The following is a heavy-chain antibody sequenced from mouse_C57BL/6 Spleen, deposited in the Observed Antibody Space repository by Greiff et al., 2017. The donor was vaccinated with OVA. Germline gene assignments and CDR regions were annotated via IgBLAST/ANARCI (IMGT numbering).Heavy chain of an antibody. Sequence: VQLQQSGPGLVAPSQSLSITCTVSGFSLTSYGVHWVRQPPGKGLEWLVVIWSDGSTTYNSALKSRLSISKDNSKSQVFLKMNMLQTDDTAMYYCARSITTVVATGHYYAKDYWGQGTSVTGSS. CDR2: IWSDGST. CDR3: ARSITTVVATGHYYAKDY. CDR1: GFSLTSYG. V-gene: IGHV2-6*03. J-gene: IGHJ4*01. D-gene: IGHD1-1*01.